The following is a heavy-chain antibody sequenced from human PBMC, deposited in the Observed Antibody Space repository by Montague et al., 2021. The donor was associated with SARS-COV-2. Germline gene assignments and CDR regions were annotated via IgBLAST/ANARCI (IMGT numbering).Heavy chain of an antibody. D-gene: IGHD5-18*01. J-gene: IGHJ3*01. V-gene: IGHV4-39*01. CDR2: IYYTGST. CDR1: CGSISNSIYD. Sequence: ETLSLTCTVACGSISNSIYDWGWLRQPPGKGLEWIGRIYYTGSTYYXXXLKSRVTISMNTSNNQFFLKLTSVTAADTAVYYCARPGRGYSYGLDAFEVWGQGTMVTVSS. CDR3: ARPGRGYSYGLDAFEV.